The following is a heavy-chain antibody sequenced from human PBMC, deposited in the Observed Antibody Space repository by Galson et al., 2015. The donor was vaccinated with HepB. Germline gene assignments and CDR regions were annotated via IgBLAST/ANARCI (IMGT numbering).Heavy chain of an antibody. V-gene: IGHV4-61*01. Sequence: ETLSLTCTVSGGSVSTSSYYWSWIRQPPGKGLEWIGYIHYSGSTNYNPSLKSRVTISIDTPKNQFSLNLSSVTAADTAVYYCARDYYDASGYYYGHWFDPWGRGTLVTVSS. CDR1: GGSVSTSSYY. J-gene: IGHJ5*02. CDR2: IHYSGST. CDR3: ARDYYDASGYYYGHWFDP. D-gene: IGHD3-22*01.